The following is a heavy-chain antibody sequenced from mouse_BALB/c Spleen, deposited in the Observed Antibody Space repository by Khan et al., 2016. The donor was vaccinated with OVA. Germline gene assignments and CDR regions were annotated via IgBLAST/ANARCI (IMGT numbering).Heavy chain of an antibody. CDR1: GYSITSDYA. Sequence: VQLKQSGPGLVKPSQSLSLTCTVTGYSITSDYAWNWIRQFPGNKLEWMGFISYSGNTNYNPSLKSRISITRDTSKNQFFLQLNSVTTEDTANYYCARGYGGDFDYWGQGTTLTVSS. CDR3: ARGYGGDFDY. D-gene: IGHD1-1*02. CDR2: ISYSGNT. V-gene: IGHV3-2*02. J-gene: IGHJ2*01.